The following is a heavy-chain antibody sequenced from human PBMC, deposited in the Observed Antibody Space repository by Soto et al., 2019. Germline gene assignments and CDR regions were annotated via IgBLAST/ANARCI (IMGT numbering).Heavy chain of an antibody. V-gene: IGHV4-39*01. CDR1: GGFISNNNYY. CDR2: VYYTGST. Sequence: QLQLQESGPGLLKPSETLSLSCSVSGGFISNNNYYWGWIRQSPGRGLEWIAGVYYTGSTYYNPSLRSRVSMSVDPSKTQFSLMLTSVSAADTAAYYCASHLYGLGRKGRSDYWGQGTLVTVSS. CDR3: ASHLYGLGRKGRSDY. D-gene: IGHD3-10*01. J-gene: IGHJ4*02.